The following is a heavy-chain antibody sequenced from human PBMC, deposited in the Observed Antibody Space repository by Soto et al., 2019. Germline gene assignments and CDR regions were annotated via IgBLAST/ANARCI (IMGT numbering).Heavy chain of an antibody. J-gene: IGHJ4*02. CDR3: TTDLAVVGSSWYEDFDY. V-gene: IGHV3-15*01. D-gene: IGHD6-13*01. CDR1: GFTFSNAW. Sequence: TGGSLRLSCAASGFTFSNAWMSWVRQAPGKGLEWVGRIKSKTDGGTTDYAAPVKGRFTISRDDSKNTLYLQMNSLKTEDTAVYYCTTDLAVVGSSWYEDFDYWGQGTLVTVSS. CDR2: IKSKTDGGTT.